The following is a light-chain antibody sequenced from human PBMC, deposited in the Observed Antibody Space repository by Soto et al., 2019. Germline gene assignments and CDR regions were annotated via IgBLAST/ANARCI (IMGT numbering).Light chain of an antibody. CDR2: AAS. CDR3: QQYYSYPSYT. CDR1: QGISSY. V-gene: IGKV1-8*01. Sequence: AIRMTQSPSSLSASTGDRVTITCRASQGISSYLAWYQQKPGKDPKLLIYAASTLQSGVPSRFSGSGSGTDFTLTISCLQSEDFATYYCQQYYSYPSYTFGQGTKLEIK. J-gene: IGKJ2*01.